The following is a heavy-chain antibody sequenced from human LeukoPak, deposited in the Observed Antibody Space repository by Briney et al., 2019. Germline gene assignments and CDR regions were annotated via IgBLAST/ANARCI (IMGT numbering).Heavy chain of an antibody. D-gene: IGHD2-2*01. V-gene: IGHV3-48*03. J-gene: IGHJ4*02. Sequence: GGSLRLSCTASGLTFSNYEMNWVRLAPGEGLEWVSYISSTGSTIYYADSVKGRFTISRDNAKNSLYLQMNNLRAEDTAVYYCARGAFRGVSSNNSYLGYWGQGTLVTVSS. CDR1: GLTFSNYE. CDR3: ARGAFRGVSSNNSYLGY. CDR2: ISSTGSTI.